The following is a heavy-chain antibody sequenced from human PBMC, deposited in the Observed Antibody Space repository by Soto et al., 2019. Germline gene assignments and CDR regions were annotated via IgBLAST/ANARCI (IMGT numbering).Heavy chain of an antibody. CDR2: ISGSGGST. Sequence: EVQLLESGGGLVQPGGSLRLSCAASGFTFSSYAMSWVRQAPGKGLEWVSAISGSGGSTYYADSVKGRFTISRDNSKNTLYLQMNSLRAEDMAVYYCAKIRAPSGSYYYDAFDIWGQGTMVTVSS. J-gene: IGHJ3*02. D-gene: IGHD1-26*01. CDR1: GFTFSSYA. V-gene: IGHV3-23*01. CDR3: AKIRAPSGSYYYDAFDI.